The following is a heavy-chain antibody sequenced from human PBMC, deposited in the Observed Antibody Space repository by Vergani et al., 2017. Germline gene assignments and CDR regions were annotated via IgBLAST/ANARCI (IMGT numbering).Heavy chain of an antibody. Sequence: QVQVVQSGAEVKKSGASVKVSCKTSGYTFSNYHMHWVRQAPGQGLEWMGIINPSGGHTNYAQKFQGRVTMTRDTSTSTVYMELSSLRSEDTAIYYCARGYYGILTGYRYWGQGTLVTVSA. CDR2: INPSGGHT. J-gene: IGHJ4*02. D-gene: IGHD3-9*01. CDR1: GYTFSNYH. V-gene: IGHV1-46*03. CDR3: ARGYYGILTGYRY.